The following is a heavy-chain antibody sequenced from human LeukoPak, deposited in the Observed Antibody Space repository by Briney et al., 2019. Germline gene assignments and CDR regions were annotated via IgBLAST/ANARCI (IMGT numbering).Heavy chain of an antibody. D-gene: IGHD6-19*01. CDR1: GFTFSSYS. Sequence: GGSLRLSCGASGFTFSSYSMNWVRQAPGKGLEWVAVISYDGSNKYYADSVKGRFTISRDNSKNTLYLQMNSLRAEDTAVYYCARDPSSGWCLDYWGQGTLVTVSS. CDR2: ISYDGSNK. V-gene: IGHV3-30*03. J-gene: IGHJ4*02. CDR3: ARDPSSGWCLDY.